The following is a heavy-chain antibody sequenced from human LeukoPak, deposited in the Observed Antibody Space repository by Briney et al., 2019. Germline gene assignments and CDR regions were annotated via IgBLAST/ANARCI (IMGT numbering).Heavy chain of an antibody. D-gene: IGHD5-24*01. CDR2: IYYSGST. Sequence: KPSETLSLTCTVSGGSISSYYWSWIRQPPGKGLEWIGYIYYSGSTNYNPSLKSRVTISVDTSKNQFSLKLSSVTAADTAVYYCARDTMRDGYNYGAFDIWGQGTMVTVSS. J-gene: IGHJ3*02. V-gene: IGHV4-59*01. CDR1: GGSISSYY. CDR3: ARDTMRDGYNYGAFDI.